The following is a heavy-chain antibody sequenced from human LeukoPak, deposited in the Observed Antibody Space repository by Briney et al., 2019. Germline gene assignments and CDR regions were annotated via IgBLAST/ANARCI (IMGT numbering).Heavy chain of an antibody. CDR2: ISGGTT. V-gene: IGHV3-49*03. Sequence: GGSLRLSCTASGFTFGDYIMSWFRQAPGKGLEWIGFISGGTTEYAATVTGRFTISRNDSTSVAYLQINSLTAEDTAVYYCSRGSGWLSVYWGQGTLVTVPS. CDR3: SRGSGWLSVY. CDR1: GFTFGDYI. J-gene: IGHJ4*02. D-gene: IGHD6-19*01.